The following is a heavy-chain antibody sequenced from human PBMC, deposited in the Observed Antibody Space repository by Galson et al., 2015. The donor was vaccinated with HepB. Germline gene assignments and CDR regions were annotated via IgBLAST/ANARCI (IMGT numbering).Heavy chain of an antibody. D-gene: IGHD6-19*01. CDR2: ISYDGSNK. Sequence: LRLSCAASGFTFSSYGMHWVRQAPGKGLEWVAVISYDGSNKYYADSVKGRFTISRDNSKNTLYLQMNSLRAEDTAVYYCAKDRGSGWYYFDYWGQGTLVTVSS. CDR1: GFTFSSYG. CDR3: AKDRGSGWYYFDY. V-gene: IGHV3-30*18. J-gene: IGHJ4*02.